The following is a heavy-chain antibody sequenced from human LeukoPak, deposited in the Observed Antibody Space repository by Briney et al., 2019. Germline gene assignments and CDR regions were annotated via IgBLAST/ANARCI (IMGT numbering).Heavy chain of an antibody. CDR3: AKVTAVAGTETSDYYYYGMDV. Sequence: GGSLRLSCAASGFTFSSYAMSWVRQAPGKGLGWVSAISGSGGSTYYADSVKGRFTISRDNSKNTLYLQMNSLRAEDTAVYYCAKVTAVAGTETSDYYYYGMDVWGQGTTVTVSS. CDR2: ISGSGGST. J-gene: IGHJ6*02. CDR1: GFTFSSYA. D-gene: IGHD6-19*01. V-gene: IGHV3-23*01.